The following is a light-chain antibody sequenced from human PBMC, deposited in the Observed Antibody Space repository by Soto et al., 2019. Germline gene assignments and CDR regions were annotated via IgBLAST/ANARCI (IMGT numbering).Light chain of an antibody. Sequence: EIVMTQSPATLSVSPGERATLSCRASQSISSNLAWYQRKPGQAPRLLIYGASTRATGIPARFSGSGSGTEFTLTISSLQSEDFALYYCHQYENWPQTFGQGTKVEIK. CDR1: QSISSN. J-gene: IGKJ1*01. CDR3: HQYENWPQT. V-gene: IGKV3-15*01. CDR2: GAS.